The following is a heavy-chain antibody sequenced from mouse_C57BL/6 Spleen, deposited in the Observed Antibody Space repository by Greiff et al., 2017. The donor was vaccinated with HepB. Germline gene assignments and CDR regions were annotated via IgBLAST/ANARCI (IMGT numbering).Heavy chain of an antibody. J-gene: IGHJ1*03. Sequence: EVQLVESGPGLVKPSQSLSLTCSVTGYSITSGYYWNWIRQFPGNKLEWMGYISYDGSNNYNPSLKNRISITRDTSKNQFFLKLNSVTTEDTATYYCAREGYYGSRYFDVWGTGTTVTVSS. CDR3: AREGYYGSRYFDV. CDR1: GYSITSGYY. CDR2: ISYDGSN. D-gene: IGHD1-1*01. V-gene: IGHV3-6*01.